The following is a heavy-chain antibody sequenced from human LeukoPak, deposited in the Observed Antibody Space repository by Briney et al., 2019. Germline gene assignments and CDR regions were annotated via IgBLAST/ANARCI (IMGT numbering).Heavy chain of an antibody. Sequence: IPSETLSLTCTVSGGSISNYYWSWIRQPAGKGLEWIGRIYTSGSTNFNPSLKSRVTMSLDTSKNQFSLKLSSVTAADTAVYYCASMKRKKSYCSSTSCYPSRPRYGMDVWGQGTTVTVSS. V-gene: IGHV4-4*07. CDR3: ASMKRKKSYCSSTSCYPSRPRYGMDV. CDR2: IYTSGST. CDR1: GGSISNYY. D-gene: IGHD2-2*01. J-gene: IGHJ6*02.